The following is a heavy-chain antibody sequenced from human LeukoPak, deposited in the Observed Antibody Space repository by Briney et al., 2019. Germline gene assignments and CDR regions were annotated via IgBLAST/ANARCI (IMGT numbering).Heavy chain of an antibody. Sequence: PGGSLRLSCAASGFTFSSYSMNWVRQAPGKGLEWVSSISRSSSYIYYADSVKGRFTISRDNAKNSLYLQLNSLRAEDTAVYYCASEPERLYCDGVWGGYRWGGEFDYWGQGTLVTVSS. D-gene: IGHD3-16*02. CDR3: ASEPERLYCDGVWGGYRWGGEFDY. J-gene: IGHJ4*02. CDR2: ISRSSSYI. V-gene: IGHV3-21*01. CDR1: GFTFSSYS.